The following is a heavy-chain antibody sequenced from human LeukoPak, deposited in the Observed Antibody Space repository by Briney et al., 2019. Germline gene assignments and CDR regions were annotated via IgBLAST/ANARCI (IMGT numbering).Heavy chain of an antibody. Sequence: PGGSLRLSCAASGFTFSSYAMSWVRQAPGKGLEWVSAISGSGGSTYYADSVKGRFTISRDNSKNTLYLQMNSLRAEDTAVYYCAKDQGYDILTGQYYFDYWGQGTLVTVSS. CDR2: ISGSGGST. CDR3: AKDQGYDILTGQYYFDY. J-gene: IGHJ4*02. V-gene: IGHV3-23*01. D-gene: IGHD3-9*01. CDR1: GFTFSSYA.